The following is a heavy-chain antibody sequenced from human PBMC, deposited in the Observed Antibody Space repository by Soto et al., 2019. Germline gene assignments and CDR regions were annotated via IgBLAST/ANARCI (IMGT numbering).Heavy chain of an antibody. CDR2: IYYSGST. CDR1: GGSISSYY. J-gene: IGHJ4*02. Sequence: SETLSLTCTVSGGSISSYYWSWIRQPPGKGLEWIGYIYYSGSTNYNPSLKSRVTISVDTSKNQFSLKLSSVTAADTAVYYCARGVAVAGTLGYWGQGTLVTVSS. CDR3: ARGVAVAGTLGY. D-gene: IGHD6-19*01. V-gene: IGHV4-59*01.